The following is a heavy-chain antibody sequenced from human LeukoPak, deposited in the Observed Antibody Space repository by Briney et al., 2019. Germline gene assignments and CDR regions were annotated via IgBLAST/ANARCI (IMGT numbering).Heavy chain of an antibody. J-gene: IGHJ4*02. CDR3: ARDPDSSSWYGPDY. CDR2: ISSSSSTI. Sequence: PGGSPRLSCAASGFTFSSYSMNWVRQAPGKGLEWVSYISSSSSTIYYADSVKGRFTISRDNAKNSLYLQMNSLRDEDTAVYYCARDPDSSSWYGPDYWGQGTLVTVSS. CDR1: GFTFSSYS. D-gene: IGHD6-13*01. V-gene: IGHV3-48*02.